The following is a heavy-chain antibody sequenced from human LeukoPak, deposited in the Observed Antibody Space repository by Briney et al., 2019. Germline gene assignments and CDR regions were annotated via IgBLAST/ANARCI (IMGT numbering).Heavy chain of an antibody. D-gene: IGHD3-22*01. CDR2: TYYSGST. CDR3: ARASLNRNYYDSSGPPFAFDI. Sequence: SETLSLTCTVSGGSISSYYWSWIRQPPGKGLEWIGYTYYSGSTNYNPSLKSRVTISVDTSKNQFSLKLSSVTAADTAVYYCARASLNRNYYDSSGPPFAFDIWGQGTMVNVSS. J-gene: IGHJ3*02. CDR1: GGSISSYY. V-gene: IGHV4-59*01.